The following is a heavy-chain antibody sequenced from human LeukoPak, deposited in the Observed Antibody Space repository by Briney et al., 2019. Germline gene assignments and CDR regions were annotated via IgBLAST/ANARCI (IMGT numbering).Heavy chain of an antibody. CDR3: AGLNTYYYDSSGYSANWFDP. V-gene: IGHV4-59*01. J-gene: IGHJ5*02. CDR2: IYYSGST. Sequence: SETLSLTCTVSGGSISSYYWSWIRQPPGKGLEWIGYIYYSGSTNYNPSLKSRVTISVDTSKNQFSLKLSSVTAADTAVYYCAGLNTYYYDSSGYSANWFDPWGQGTLVTASS. D-gene: IGHD3-22*01. CDR1: GGSISSYY.